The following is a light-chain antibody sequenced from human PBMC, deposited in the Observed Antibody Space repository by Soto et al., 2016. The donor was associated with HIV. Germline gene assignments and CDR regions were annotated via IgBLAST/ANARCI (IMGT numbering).Light chain of an antibody. CDR2: AAI. CDR1: QDIFNY. J-gene: IGKJ4*01. Sequence: DIQMTQSPSSLSASVGDRVTITCRASQDIFNYLAWYQQKPGEVPKLLIFAAISLHSGVPSRFSGRGSGTQFTLTISSLQPEDIGTYYCQKYNNDVTFGGGTKVEI. V-gene: IGKV1-27*01. CDR3: QKYNNDVT.